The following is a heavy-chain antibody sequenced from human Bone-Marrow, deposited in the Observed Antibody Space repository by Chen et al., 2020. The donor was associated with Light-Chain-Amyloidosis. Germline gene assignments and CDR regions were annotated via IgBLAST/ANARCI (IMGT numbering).Heavy chain of an antibody. CDR3: AKIMRGGSYYFDP. V-gene: IGHV4-34*01. D-gene: IGHD1-26*01. CDR1: AGPFSAYY. Sequence: QVQLQQWGAGLLKPSETLSLTCAVSAGPFSAYYWSWIRQPPGKGLEWIGDVNHSGRTNYSPSLKSRLTISIETSKKQFSLKLTSVTAADTAFYYCAKIMRGGSYYFDPWGQGTLVTVSS. CDR2: VNHSGRT. J-gene: IGHJ4*02.